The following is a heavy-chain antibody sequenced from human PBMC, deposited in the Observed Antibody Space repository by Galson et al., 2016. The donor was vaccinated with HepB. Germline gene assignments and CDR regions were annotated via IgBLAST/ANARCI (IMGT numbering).Heavy chain of an antibody. V-gene: IGHV3-33*01. J-gene: IGHJ6*02. Sequence: SLRLSCAASGFSFSNYAMHWVRQAPGKGLEWVALIWSQGSKKKYADSVRGRFTISRDNSKNTLYLQMNSLGAEETAVYYCARVEGFCSGNSCFSGGYYYYGMDVWGQGTTVTVSS. CDR2: IWSQGSKK. CDR1: GFSFSNYA. D-gene: IGHD2-15*01. CDR3: ARVEGFCSGNSCFSGGYYYYGMDV.